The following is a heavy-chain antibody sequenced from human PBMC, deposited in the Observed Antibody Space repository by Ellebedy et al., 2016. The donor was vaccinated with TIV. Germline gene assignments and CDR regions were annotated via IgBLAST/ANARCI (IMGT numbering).Heavy chain of an antibody. J-gene: IGHJ4*02. V-gene: IGHV3-23*01. CDR1: GFTFSTYA. CDR3: ARLRYFDSESYSDY. CDR2: ISGSCGGT. D-gene: IGHD3-10*01. Sequence: GESLKISCAASGFTFSTYAMSWVRQAPGRGLEWVSTISGSCGGTYYTDSVKGWFTISRDNSKNTLYLQMNSLRAADTAIYYCARLRYFDSESYSDYWGQGTLVTVSS.